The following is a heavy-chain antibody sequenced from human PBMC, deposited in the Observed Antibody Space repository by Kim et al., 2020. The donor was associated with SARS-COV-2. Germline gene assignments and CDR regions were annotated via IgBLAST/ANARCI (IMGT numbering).Heavy chain of an antibody. Sequence: NPSLRRRVTLSVDTSKRQFSLKLSSVTAAETAVYYCAREGPSNSRGWFDPWGQGTLVTVSS. CDR3: AREGPSNSRGWFDP. V-gene: IGHV4-59*01. J-gene: IGHJ5*02. D-gene: IGHD6-6*01.